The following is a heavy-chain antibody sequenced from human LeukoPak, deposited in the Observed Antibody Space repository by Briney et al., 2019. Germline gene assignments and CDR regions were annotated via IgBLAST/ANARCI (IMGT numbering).Heavy chain of an antibody. Sequence: ASVKVSCKASGYNFTDYYMHWVRQAPGQGLEWMGWINPHSGGTNSAQKFQGWVTMTRDTSISTAYMELSRLRSDDTAVYYCASFAYRDGYNNMWGQGTLVTVSS. CDR1: GYNFTDYY. CDR3: ASFAYRDGYNNM. CDR2: INPHSGGT. J-gene: IGHJ4*02. D-gene: IGHD5-24*01. V-gene: IGHV1-2*04.